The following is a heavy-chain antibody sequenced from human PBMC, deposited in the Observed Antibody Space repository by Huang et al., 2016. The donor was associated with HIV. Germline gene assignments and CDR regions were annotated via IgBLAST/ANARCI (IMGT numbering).Heavy chain of an antibody. CDR1: GFTFSNYW. Sequence: EVQLVESGGGLVQPGGSLRLSCAASGFTFSNYWMHWVRQAPGKGLVWVSRINSDGSSTNYADSVKGRFTISRDNAKNTLYLQMNSLRAEDTSFYYCVRDPRIESWLNYFDYWGQGTLVSVSS. CDR3: VRDPRIESWLNYFDY. CDR2: INSDGSST. D-gene: IGHD3-22*01. V-gene: IGHV3-74*01. J-gene: IGHJ4*02.